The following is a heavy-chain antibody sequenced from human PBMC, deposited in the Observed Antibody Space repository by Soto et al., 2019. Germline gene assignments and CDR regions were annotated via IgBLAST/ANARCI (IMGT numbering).Heavy chain of an antibody. CDR1: GYTFTGYY. CDR3: ARSSGGVFGIIIEGTNWFAP. J-gene: IGHJ5*02. Sequence: PWASVKVSCKASGYTFTGYYMHWVRQAPGQGLEWMGWINTQAGGTSYAQRFQGRVTMTRDTSMNTAYMELSRLRSDDTAVYYCARSSGGVFGIIIEGTNWFAPWGQGTLVTV. D-gene: IGHD3-16*01. CDR2: INTQAGGT. V-gene: IGHV1-2*02.